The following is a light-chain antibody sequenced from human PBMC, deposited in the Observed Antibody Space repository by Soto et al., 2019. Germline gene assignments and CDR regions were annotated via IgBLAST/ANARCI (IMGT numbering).Light chain of an antibody. V-gene: IGKV3-20*01. CDR1: QSVTSNY. CDR3: QQYGSSPGT. Sequence: EIVLTQSPGTLSSSPGERATLSCRASQSVTSNYLAWYRQKRGQAPRLLIFGASIRATGLPDRFSGGGSGTDFTLTISRLEPEDFTVYYCQQYGSSPGTFGQGTKVDIK. CDR2: GAS. J-gene: IGKJ1*01.